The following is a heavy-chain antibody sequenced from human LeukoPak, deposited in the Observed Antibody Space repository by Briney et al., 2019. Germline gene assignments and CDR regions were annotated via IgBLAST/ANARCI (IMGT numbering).Heavy chain of an antibody. CDR1: GFTFSNYY. CDR2: ISNSGNTK. V-gene: IGHV3-11*04. Sequence: PGGSLRFSCAASGFTFSNYYMSWIRQAPGKGLEWVSYISNSGNTKYYADSVKGRFTISRDNAKDSLFLQMNSLRAEDTAVYYCAREGVVVRYWGQGTLVTVSS. J-gene: IGHJ4*02. CDR3: AREGVVVRY. D-gene: IGHD2-15*01.